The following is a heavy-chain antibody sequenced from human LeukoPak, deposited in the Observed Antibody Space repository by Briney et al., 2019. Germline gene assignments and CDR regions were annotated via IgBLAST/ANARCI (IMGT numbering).Heavy chain of an antibody. D-gene: IGHD3-3*01. CDR3: ARGGDPYDFWSGLYYYYYGMDV. V-gene: IGHV4-34*01. Sequence: SETLSLTCAVYGGSFSGYYWSWIRQPPGKGPEWIGEINHSGSTNYNPSLKSRVTISVDTSKNQFSLKLSSVTAADTAVYYCARGGDPYDFWSGLYYYYYGMDVWGQGTTVTVSS. CDR2: INHSGST. CDR1: GGSFSGYY. J-gene: IGHJ6*02.